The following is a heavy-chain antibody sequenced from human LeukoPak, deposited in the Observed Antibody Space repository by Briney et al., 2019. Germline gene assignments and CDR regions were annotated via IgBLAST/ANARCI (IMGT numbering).Heavy chain of an antibody. D-gene: IGHD6-13*01. CDR1: GFTFSRQS. Sequence: PGGSLRLSCAASGFTFSRQSMNWVRLAPGKGLEWLSHISIASTTYYADSVKGRFTISRDNARNSVFLQMASLRAEDTGVYYCASWAGTAAGFSGPFDYWGQGTLVTVSS. J-gene: IGHJ4*02. CDR2: ISIASTT. V-gene: IGHV3-48*01. CDR3: ASWAGTAAGFSGPFDY.